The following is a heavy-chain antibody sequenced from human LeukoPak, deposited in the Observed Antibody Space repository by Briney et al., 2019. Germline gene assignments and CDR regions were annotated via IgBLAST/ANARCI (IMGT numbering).Heavy chain of an antibody. D-gene: IGHD4-17*01. Sequence: KPSETLSLTCAVYGGSFSGYYWSGIRQPPGKGLEWIGEINHSGSTNYNPSLKSRVTISVDTSKNQFSLKLSSVTAADTAVYYCARDDYGDHAPFDYWGQGTLVTVSS. CDR2: INHSGST. V-gene: IGHV4-34*01. CDR3: ARDDYGDHAPFDY. J-gene: IGHJ4*02. CDR1: GGSFSGYY.